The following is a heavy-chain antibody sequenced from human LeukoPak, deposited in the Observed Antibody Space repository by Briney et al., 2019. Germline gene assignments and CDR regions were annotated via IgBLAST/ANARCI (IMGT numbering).Heavy chain of an antibody. J-gene: IGHJ5*02. V-gene: IGHV3-21*01. CDR2: ISSSSSYI. D-gene: IGHD2-2*01. CDR3: AREGIVVVPAATGFDP. CDR1: GFTFSSYS. Sequence: SGGCLRLSCAASGFTFSSYSMNWVRQAPGKGLEWVSSISSSSSYIYYGDSVKGRFTISRDNAKNSLYLQMNSLRAEDTAVYYCAREGIVVVPAATGFDPWGQGTLVTVSS.